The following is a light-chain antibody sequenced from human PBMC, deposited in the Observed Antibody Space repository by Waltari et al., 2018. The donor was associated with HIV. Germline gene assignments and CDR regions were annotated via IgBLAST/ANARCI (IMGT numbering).Light chain of an antibody. J-gene: IGLJ3*02. CDR1: RGSVASNY. V-gene: IGLV6-57*03. Sequence: NFMLTQPHSVSESPGKTVTISCTRSRGSVASNYVPWFQQRPGSAPTTILYEHYQRPSGVPDRFSGIIDKSSNSSSLTISGVKTEDEADYYCQSFDTDNHWVFGGGTRLTVL. CDR3: QSFDTDNHWV. CDR2: EHY.